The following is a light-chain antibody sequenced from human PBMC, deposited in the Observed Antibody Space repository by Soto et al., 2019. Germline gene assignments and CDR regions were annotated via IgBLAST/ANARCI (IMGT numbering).Light chain of an antibody. CDR1: NIGSKS. V-gene: IGLV3-21*04. CDR3: QVCDSGSGLVV. CDR2: YDS. Sequence: SYELTQPPSVSVAPGKTARITCGGNNIGSKSVHWYQQKPGQAPVLVIYYDSDRPSGIPERFSGSNSGTPATLTISRVEAGDEGDYYCQVCDSGSGLVVFGGGTKLTVL. J-gene: IGLJ2*01.